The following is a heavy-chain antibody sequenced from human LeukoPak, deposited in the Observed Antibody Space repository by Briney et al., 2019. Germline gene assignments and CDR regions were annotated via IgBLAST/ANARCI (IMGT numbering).Heavy chain of an antibody. CDR2: LSGSGGTT. J-gene: IGHJ6*03. V-gene: IGHV3-23*01. D-gene: IGHD4-17*01. CDR1: GFTFSSYW. CDR3: AKGGSTSRVTTSRVVFGYYYYLDV. Sequence: GGSLRLSCAASGFTFSSYWMHWVRQAPGKGLEWVSSLSGSGGTTYHADSVKGRFTISRDNSKNTLYLQLNSLRAEDTAVYYCAKGGSTSRVTTSRVVFGYYYYLDVWGKGTPVTVSS.